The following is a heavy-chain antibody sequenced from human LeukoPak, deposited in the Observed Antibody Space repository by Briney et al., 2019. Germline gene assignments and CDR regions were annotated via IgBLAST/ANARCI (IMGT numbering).Heavy chain of an antibody. CDR3: ARLSNDYGDYEGHY. J-gene: IGHJ4*02. CDR1: GGFIRDSGYY. V-gene: IGHV4-39*01. CDR2: VFYSGRT. D-gene: IGHD4-17*01. Sequence: SETLSLTCTVSGGFIRDSGYYWGWIRQPPGKGLEWIGTVFYSGRTYYNSSLQSRVTISVDTSKNQFSLRLSSVTPADTAIYYCARLSNDYGDYEGHYWGQGTLVTVSS.